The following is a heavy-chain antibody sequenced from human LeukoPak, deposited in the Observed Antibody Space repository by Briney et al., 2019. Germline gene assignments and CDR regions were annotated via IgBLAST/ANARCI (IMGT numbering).Heavy chain of an antibody. V-gene: IGHV4-31*03. CDR2: IYYSGNT. D-gene: IGHD2-8*02. J-gene: IGHJ4*02. CDR3: ARWQYWDTGGYFDY. Sequence: SQTLSLSCTVSGGSISGGAYYWSWIRQHPGKGLEWIGYIYYSGNTYYNSSLKSRVTISVDTSNNQFSLKLGSVTAADTAVYYCARWQYWDTGGYFDYWGQRTLVTVSS. CDR1: GGSISGGAYY.